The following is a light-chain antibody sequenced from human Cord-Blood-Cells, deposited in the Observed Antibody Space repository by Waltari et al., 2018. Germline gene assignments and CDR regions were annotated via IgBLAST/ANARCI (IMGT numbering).Light chain of an antibody. CDR2: GAS. J-gene: IGKJ2*01. CDR3: QQYGSSPYT. Sequence: DIVLTQSPGTLSLSPGERATLYCRASQSVSSSYLAWYQQKHGQAPRLLIYGASSRATGIPDRFSGSGSGTDFTLTISRLEPEDFAVYYCQQYGSSPYTFGQGTKLEIK. V-gene: IGKV3-20*01. CDR1: QSVSSSY.